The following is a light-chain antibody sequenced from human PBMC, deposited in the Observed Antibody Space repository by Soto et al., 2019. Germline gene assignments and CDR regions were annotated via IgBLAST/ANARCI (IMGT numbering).Light chain of an antibody. J-gene: IGKJ1*01. CDR3: QKYGNLPQT. CDR2: GES. Sequence: LLTQSPVTLSLSPGDSATLSCRVSQSLSNTIYLAWYQQKTGQAPRLLIYGESSRATGIPNRLSGSGSGTDLFLTISRLEPEDFAVYYCQKYGNLPQTCGQGTKVDIK. V-gene: IGKV3-20*01. CDR1: QSLSNTIY.